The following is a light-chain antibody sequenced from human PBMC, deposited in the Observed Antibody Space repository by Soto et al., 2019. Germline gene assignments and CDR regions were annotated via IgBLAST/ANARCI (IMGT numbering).Light chain of an antibody. Sequence: EIVLTQSPATLSLSPGERATLSCRASQSVSSYLAWYQQKPGQAPRLLIYDASNRATGIPARFSGSGSGTDFTLPISSLAPEDFAVYHCQQRSNWLFPFGGGTKVEIK. CDR1: QSVSSY. CDR2: DAS. CDR3: QQRSNWLFP. V-gene: IGKV3-11*01. J-gene: IGKJ4*01.